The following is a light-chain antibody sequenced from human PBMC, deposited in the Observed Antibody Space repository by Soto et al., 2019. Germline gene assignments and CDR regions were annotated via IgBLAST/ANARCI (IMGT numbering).Light chain of an antibody. CDR2: DAS. CDR1: QSVSRY. Sequence: ALTHSPAPLSLSPGERATLSCRASQSVSRYLAWYQQKPGQAPRLLIYDASNRATGIPARFSGSGSGTDSTLTISSLEPEDFALYYCQQRGNWPSFGGGTKVDIK. J-gene: IGKJ4*01. V-gene: IGKV3-11*01. CDR3: QQRGNWPS.